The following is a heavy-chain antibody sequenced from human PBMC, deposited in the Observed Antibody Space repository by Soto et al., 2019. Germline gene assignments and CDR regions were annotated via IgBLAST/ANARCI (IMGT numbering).Heavy chain of an antibody. CDR3: ARGTYYYDSSGWPDYYYYGMDV. Sequence: SETLSLTCTVSGGSISSYYWSWIRQPPGKGLEWIGYIYYSGSTNYNPSLKGRVTISVDTSKNQFSLKLSSVTAADTAVYYCARGTYYYDSSGWPDYYYYGMDVWGQGTTVTVSS. CDR1: GGSISSYY. CDR2: IYYSGST. D-gene: IGHD3-22*01. V-gene: IGHV4-59*01. J-gene: IGHJ6*02.